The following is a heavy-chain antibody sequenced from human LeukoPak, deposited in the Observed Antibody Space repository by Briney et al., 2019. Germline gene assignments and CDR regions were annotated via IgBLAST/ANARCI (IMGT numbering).Heavy chain of an antibody. D-gene: IGHD3-22*01. CDR1: GGSISSSSYY. Sequence: SETLSLTCTVSGGSISSSSYYWGWIRQPPGKGLEWIGSIYYSGSTYYNPSLKSRVTISVDTSKNQFPLKLSSVTAADTAVYYCASAKNNYYDSSGYYPDAFDIWGQGTMVTVSS. J-gene: IGHJ3*02. V-gene: IGHV4-39*01. CDR2: IYYSGST. CDR3: ASAKNNYYDSSGYYPDAFDI.